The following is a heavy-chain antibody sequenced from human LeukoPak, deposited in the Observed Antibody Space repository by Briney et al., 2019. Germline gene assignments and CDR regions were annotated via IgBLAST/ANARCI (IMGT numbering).Heavy chain of an antibody. CDR2: INPSGGST. J-gene: IGHJ4*02. V-gene: IGHV1-46*01. Sequence: ASVEVSCKASGYTCTSYYMHWVRQAPGQGLEWMGIINPSGGSTSYAQKFQGRVTMTRDTSTSTVYMELSSLRSEDTAVYYCARDWGVRVIGAGEGNGDYWGQGTLVTVSS. CDR1: GYTCTSYY. D-gene: IGHD3-16*02. CDR3: ARDWGVRVIGAGEGNGDY.